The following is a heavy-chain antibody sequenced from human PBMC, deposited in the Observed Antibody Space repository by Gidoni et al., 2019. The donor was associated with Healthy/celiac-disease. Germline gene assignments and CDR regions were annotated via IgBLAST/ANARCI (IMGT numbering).Heavy chain of an antibody. V-gene: IGHV3-33*01. D-gene: IGHD6-19*01. CDR2: IWYDGSNK. CDR1: GFTFSSYG. CDR3: ARDHGSGWWLDY. J-gene: IGHJ4*02. Sequence: QVQLVESGGGVVQPGRSLRLSCAASGFTFSSYGMHWVRQAPGKGLEWVAVIWYDGSNKYYADSVKGRFTISRDNSKNTLYLQMNSLRAEDTAVYYCARDHGSGWWLDYWGQGTLVTVSS.